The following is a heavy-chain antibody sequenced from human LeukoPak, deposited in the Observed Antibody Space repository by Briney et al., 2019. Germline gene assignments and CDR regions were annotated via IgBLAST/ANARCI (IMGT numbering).Heavy chain of an antibody. V-gene: IGHV3-15*01. CDR3: TTALYLSVSYPFDY. CDR2: IKSKTDGGTT. J-gene: IGHJ4*02. D-gene: IGHD1-26*01. Sequence: SWVRQAPGKGLEWVGRIKSKTDGGTTDYAAPVKGRLTISRDDSKNTLYLQMNSLKTEYTAVYYCTTALYLSVSYPFDYWGQGTLVTVSS.